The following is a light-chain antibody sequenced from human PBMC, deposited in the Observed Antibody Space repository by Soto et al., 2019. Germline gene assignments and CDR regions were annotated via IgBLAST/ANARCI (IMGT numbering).Light chain of an antibody. V-gene: IGKV3-15*01. CDR1: QTISSN. J-gene: IGKJ3*01. CDR2: GAS. CDR3: QQYNNWPPFT. Sequence: DIVKTQSPATLSVSPGERATLSCRASQTISSNLAWYQQKPGQTPRLLIYGASTRAAGIPARFSGSGSGTDFTLTITSLQSEDFAVYYCQQYNNWPPFTFGPGTKVDIK.